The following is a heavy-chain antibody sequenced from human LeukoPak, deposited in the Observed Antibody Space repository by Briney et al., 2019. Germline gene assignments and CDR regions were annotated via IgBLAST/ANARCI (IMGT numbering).Heavy chain of an antibody. V-gene: IGHV3-21*01. D-gene: IGHD2-21*02. CDR3: ARAEASVTAFDF. Sequence: GGSLRLSCAASGFTFDGYTMNWVRQAPGKGLEWVASISSRSDYIYYTDSVRGRFTVSRENAKNSLSLQMNTLRAEDAATYYCARAEASVTAFDFWGQGSLVTVSS. CDR2: ISSRSDYI. J-gene: IGHJ4*02. CDR1: GFTFDGYT.